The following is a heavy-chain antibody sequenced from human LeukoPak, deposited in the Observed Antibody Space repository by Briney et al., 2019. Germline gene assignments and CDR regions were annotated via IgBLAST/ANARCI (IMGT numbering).Heavy chain of an antibody. CDR2: IYYSGST. D-gene: IGHD2-2*01. J-gene: IGHJ4*02. Sequence: SWIRQHPGKGLEWIGYIYYSGSTYYNPSLKSRVTISVDTSKNQFSLKLSSATAADTAVYYCARGTLIVVVKDWGQGTLVTVSS. V-gene: IGHV4-31*02. CDR3: ARGTLIVVVKD.